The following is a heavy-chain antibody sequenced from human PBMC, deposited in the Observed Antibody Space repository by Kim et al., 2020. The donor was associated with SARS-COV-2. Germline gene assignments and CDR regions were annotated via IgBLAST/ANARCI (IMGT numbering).Heavy chain of an antibody. CDR3: ARDSHPPTYCSGGSCWFDP. CDR1: GYTFTSYA. CDR2: INTNTGNP. J-gene: IGHJ5*02. V-gene: IGHV7-4-1*02. Sequence: ASVKVSCKASGYTFTSYAMNWVRQAPGQGLEWMGWINTNTGNPTYAQGFTGRFVFSLDTSVSTAYLQISSLKAEDTAVYYCARDSHPPTYCSGGSCWFDPWGQGTLVTVSS. D-gene: IGHD2-15*01.